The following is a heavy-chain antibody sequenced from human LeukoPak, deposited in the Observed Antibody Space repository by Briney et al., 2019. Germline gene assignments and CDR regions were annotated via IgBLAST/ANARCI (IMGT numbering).Heavy chain of an antibody. J-gene: IGHJ6*02. V-gene: IGHV4-59*01. CDR1: GFTFSSYA. CDR2: IYYSGST. D-gene: IGHD6-13*01. CDR3: ARVGNKSSSWYKYYYYGMDV. Sequence: GSLRLSCAASGFTFSSYAMSWIRQPPGKGLEWIGYIYYSGSTNYNPSLKSRVTISVDTSKNQFSLKLSSVTAADTAVYYCARVGNKSSSWYKYYYYGMDVWGQGTTVTVSS.